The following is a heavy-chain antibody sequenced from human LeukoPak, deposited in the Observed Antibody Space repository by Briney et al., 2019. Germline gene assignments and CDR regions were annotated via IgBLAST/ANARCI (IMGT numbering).Heavy chain of an antibody. V-gene: IGHV3-7*01. CDR1: GFTFSSYW. CDR2: IKQDGSEK. Sequence: SGGSLRLSCAASGFTFSSYWMSWVRQAPGKGLEWVANIKQDGSEKYYVDSVKGRFTISRGNAKNSLYLQMNSLRAEDTAVYYCARDGLNEYSSSWYFGMDVWGQGTTVTVSS. J-gene: IGHJ6*02. CDR3: ARDGLNEYSSSWYFGMDV. D-gene: IGHD6-13*01.